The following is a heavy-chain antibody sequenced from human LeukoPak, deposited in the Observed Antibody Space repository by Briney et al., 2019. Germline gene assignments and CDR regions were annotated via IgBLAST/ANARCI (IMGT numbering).Heavy chain of an antibody. V-gene: IGHV1-18*01. CDR2: IGAYNGNT. CDR1: GYAFTSYG. J-gene: IGHJ4*02. CDR3: ARLYDRYYDSSGYTY. Sequence: ASVKVSCKASGYAFTSYGISWVRQAPGQGLEWMGWIGAYNGNTNYAQKLQGRVAMATDTSTSTAYMELRSLRSDDTAVCYCARLYDRYYDSSGYTYWGQGTLVTVSS. D-gene: IGHD3-22*01.